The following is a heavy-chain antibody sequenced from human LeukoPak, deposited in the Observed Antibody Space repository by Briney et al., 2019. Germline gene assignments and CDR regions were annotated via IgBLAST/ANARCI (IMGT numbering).Heavy chain of an antibody. CDR1: GYTFTKLY. CDR2: FDPEDGET. CDR3: AGRMGAHAFDM. V-gene: IGHV1-24*01. Sequence: ASVKVSCKVSGYTFTKLYMHWVRQAPGKGLEWMGGFDPEDGETIYAQKFQGRVTMTEDTSTDTAYMELSSLRSEDTAVYYCAGRMGAHAFDMWGQGTMVTVSS. J-gene: IGHJ3*02. D-gene: IGHD1-26*01.